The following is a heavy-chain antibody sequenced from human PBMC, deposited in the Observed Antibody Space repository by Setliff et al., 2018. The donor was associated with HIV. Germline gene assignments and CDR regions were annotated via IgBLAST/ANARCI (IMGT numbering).Heavy chain of an antibody. Sequence: SETLSLTCAVSGGSISDDKWWDWVRQPPGKGLEWIGEIYHTGRTNYDSSLRSRVTMSVDKTKNEFSLKMTSVTAADTAVYYCTRAPGGGKDYFAYWGRGILVTVSS. CDR2: IYHTGRT. CDR1: GGSISDDKW. D-gene: IGHD3-16*01. V-gene: IGHV4-4*02. J-gene: IGHJ4*02. CDR3: TRAPGGGKDYFAY.